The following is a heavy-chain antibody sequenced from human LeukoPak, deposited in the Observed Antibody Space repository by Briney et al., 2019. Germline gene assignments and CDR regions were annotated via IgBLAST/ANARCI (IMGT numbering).Heavy chain of an antibody. Sequence: PGGSLRLSCVVSGFTFSDYHVSWVRHAPGRGLEWVSSISTSNSYTYYADSLTGRFTISRDNAKNSLYLQMNSLRAEDTAVYYCARRATPERGSSYGLDYWGQGTLVTVSS. CDR2: ISTSNSYT. D-gene: IGHD5-18*01. V-gene: IGHV3-21*01. CDR1: GFTFSDYH. J-gene: IGHJ4*02. CDR3: ARRATPERGSSYGLDY.